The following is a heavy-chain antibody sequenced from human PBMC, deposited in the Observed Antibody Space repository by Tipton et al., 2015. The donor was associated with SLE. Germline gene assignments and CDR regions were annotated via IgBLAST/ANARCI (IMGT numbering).Heavy chain of an antibody. J-gene: IGHJ4*02. CDR2: IYRSGNT. CDR3: ARDEYRYDATGYHLLGHFDF. CDR1: GGSISNLY. D-gene: IGHD3-22*01. V-gene: IGHV4-59*08. Sequence: TLSLTCNVSGGSISNLYWSWIRQPPGKPLEWIGSIYRSGNTFYNPSLKSRVTISVDTSKNQFSLKLSSVTAADTAVYYCARDEYRYDATGYHLLGHFDFWGQGTLVTVSS.